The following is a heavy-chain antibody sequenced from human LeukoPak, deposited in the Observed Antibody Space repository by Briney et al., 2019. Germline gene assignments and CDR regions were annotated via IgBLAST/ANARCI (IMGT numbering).Heavy chain of an antibody. J-gene: IGHJ4*02. CDR1: GFTFSDYY. D-gene: IGHD3-10*01. CDR2: ISSSGSTI. V-gene: IGHV3-11*04. Sequence: GGSLRLSCAASGFTFSDYYMSWIRQAPGKGLEWVSYISSSGSTIYYADSVKGRFTISRDNAKNSLYLQMSSLRAEDTAMYYCARSLWFGDSNLDYWGQGTLVTVSS. CDR3: ARSLWFGDSNLDY.